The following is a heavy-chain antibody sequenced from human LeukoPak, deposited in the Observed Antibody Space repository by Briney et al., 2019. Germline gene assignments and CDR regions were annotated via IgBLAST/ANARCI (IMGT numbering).Heavy chain of an antibody. J-gene: IGHJ6*03. D-gene: IGHD3-9*01. CDR1: GDSMKTYY. CDR3: TRSEDPAQSRRCFACGYMDV. V-gene: IGHV4-59*08. Sequence: PSETLSLTCSVYGDSMKTYYWSWVRQTPGKGLEWIGYIDDSENTNYNPSLKSRVIISLDTSKNQFSLKMTSVTATDTAVYYCTRSEDPAQSRRCFACGYMDVWGRGTTVTVSS. CDR2: IDDSENT.